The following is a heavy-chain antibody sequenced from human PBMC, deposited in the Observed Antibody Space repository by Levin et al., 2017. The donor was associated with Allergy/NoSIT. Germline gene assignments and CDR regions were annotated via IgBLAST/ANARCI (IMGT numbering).Heavy chain of an antibody. D-gene: IGHD2-15*01. CDR3: ARVSHLLFDSYMDV. Sequence: SETLSLTCTVSGGSISSHYWSWIRQPPGKGLEWIGYIYYSGSPNYNSSLKSRVTISVDTSKNQFSLKLSSVTAADTAVYYCARVSHLLFDSYMDVWGKGTTVTVSS. V-gene: IGHV4-59*11. J-gene: IGHJ6*03. CDR2: IYYSGSP. CDR1: GGSISSHY.